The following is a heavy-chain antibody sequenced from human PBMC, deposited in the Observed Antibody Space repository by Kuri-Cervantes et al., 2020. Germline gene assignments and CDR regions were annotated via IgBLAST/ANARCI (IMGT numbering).Heavy chain of an antibody. V-gene: IGHV3-11*04. J-gene: IGHJ6*02. CDR3: ARDRCSGGSCYDYYGMDV. CDR2: ISSSGSTI. CDR1: GFTFSDYY. Sequence: GGSLRLSCAASGFTFSDYYMSWIRQAPGKGLEWVSYISSSGSTIYYADSVKGRFTISRDNAKNSLYLQMSSLRAEDTAVYYCARDRCSGGSCYDYYGMDVWGQGTTVTVSS. D-gene: IGHD2-15*01.